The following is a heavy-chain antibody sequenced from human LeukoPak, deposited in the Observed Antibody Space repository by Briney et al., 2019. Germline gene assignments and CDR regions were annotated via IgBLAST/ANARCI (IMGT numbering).Heavy chain of an antibody. D-gene: IGHD3-3*01. CDR1: GYTFTSYG. CDR2: ISAYNGNT. Sequence: ASVKVSCKASGYTFTSYGISWVRQAPGQGLEWMGWISAYNGNTNYAQKLQGRVTMTTDTYTSTAYMELRSLRSDDTAVYYCARLTYYDFWSGYSRAGSYYFDYWGQGTLVTVSS. CDR3: ARLTYYDFWSGYSRAGSYYFDY. V-gene: IGHV1-18*01. J-gene: IGHJ4*02.